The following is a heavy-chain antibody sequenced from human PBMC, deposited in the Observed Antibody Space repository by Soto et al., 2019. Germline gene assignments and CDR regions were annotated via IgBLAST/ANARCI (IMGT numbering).Heavy chain of an antibody. CDR3: ARATLDYDILTGYYGFDAFDI. J-gene: IGHJ3*02. V-gene: IGHV4-59*12. CDR2: IYYSGST. D-gene: IGHD3-9*01. CDR1: GGSISSYY. Sequence: PSETLSLTCTVSGGSISSYYWSWIRQPPGKGLEWIGDIYYSGSTNYNPSLKSRVTISVDTSKNQFSLKLSSVTAADTAVYYCARATLDYDILTGYYGFDAFDIWGQGTMVTVS.